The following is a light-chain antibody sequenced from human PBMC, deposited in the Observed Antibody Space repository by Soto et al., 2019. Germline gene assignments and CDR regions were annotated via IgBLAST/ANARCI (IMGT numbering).Light chain of an antibody. V-gene: IGLV2-14*01. J-gene: IGLJ1*01. CDR1: SSDVGGYDY. CDR3: SAYTTTSTLI. Sequence: QSVLTQPASVSGSPGQSVTISCTGTSSDVGGYDYVSWYQQHPGTAPKLMLYEVNNRPSGVSNRFSGSKSGNTASLIISGLQTEEEADYYCSAYTTTSTLIFGTGTKLTVL. CDR2: EVN.